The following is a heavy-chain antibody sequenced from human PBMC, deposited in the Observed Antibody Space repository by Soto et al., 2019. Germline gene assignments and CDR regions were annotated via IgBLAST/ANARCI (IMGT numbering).Heavy chain of an antibody. J-gene: IGHJ4*02. V-gene: IGHV2-26*01. D-gene: IGHD3-10*01. Sequence: QVTLKEPGPVLVKPTETLTLTCTVSRFSLSNARMSVSWIRQPPGKALEWLAHIFSNDAKSYSASLKSRLTISKDTSKSQVVLTMTNMDPVDTATYYCARIRGWGWLGPNEYWGQGTLVTVSS. CDR1: RFSLSNARMS. CDR2: IFSNDAK. CDR3: ARIRGWGWLGPNEY.